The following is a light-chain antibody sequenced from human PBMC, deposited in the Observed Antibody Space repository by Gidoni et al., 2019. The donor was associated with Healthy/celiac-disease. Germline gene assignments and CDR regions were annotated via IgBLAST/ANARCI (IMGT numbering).Light chain of an antibody. Sequence: IQLTQSPSSLSASVGDRVTITCRASQGISSYLAWYQQKPGKAPKLLIYAASTLQRGVPSRVSGSGSGTDFTLTISSLQPEDFATYYCQQLNSYPRLTFGGGTKVEIK. CDR2: AAS. J-gene: IGKJ4*01. CDR1: QGISSY. V-gene: IGKV1-9*01. CDR3: QQLNSYPRLT.